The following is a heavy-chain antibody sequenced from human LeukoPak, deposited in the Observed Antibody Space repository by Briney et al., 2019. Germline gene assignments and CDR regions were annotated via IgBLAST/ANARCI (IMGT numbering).Heavy chain of an antibody. V-gene: IGHV4-59*06. D-gene: IGHD1-14*01. J-gene: IGHJ3*02. Sequence: SETLSLTCTVSGGSISSYYWSWIRQPPGKGLEWIGYIYYSGSTYYNPSLKSRVTISVDTSKNQFSLKLSSVTAADTAVYYCAGGRPAVGAFDIWGQGTMVTVSS. CDR3: AGGRPAVGAFDI. CDR1: GGSISSYY. CDR2: IYYSGST.